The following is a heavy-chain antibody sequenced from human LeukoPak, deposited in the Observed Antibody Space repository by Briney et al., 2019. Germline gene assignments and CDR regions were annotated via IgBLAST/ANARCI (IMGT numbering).Heavy chain of an antibody. V-gene: IGHV4-30-4*01. CDR1: GGSIRGGPYH. J-gene: IGHJ3*02. CDR3: ARLTEAARIYYGSGRPYPDAFDI. D-gene: IGHD3-10*01. Sequence: KASETLSLTCAVSGGSIRGGPYHWSWIRQHPGKGLEWIGYIHYSGTTYYNPSLKSRVTISEDTSKNQFALKLSSVSAADTAVYYCARLTEAARIYYGSGRPYPDAFDIWGQGTMVTVSS. CDR2: IHYSGTT.